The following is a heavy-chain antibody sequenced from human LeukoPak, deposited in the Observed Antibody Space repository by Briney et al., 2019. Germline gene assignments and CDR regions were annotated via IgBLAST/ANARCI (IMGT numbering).Heavy chain of an antibody. D-gene: IGHD6-19*01. CDR3: AKADTSGWYFDY. V-gene: IGHV3-23*01. J-gene: IGHJ4*02. CDR2: ISGSXGST. CDR1: GFTFSTYA. Sequence: GGSLRLSCAASGFTFSTYAMSWVRQAPGKGLEWXSLISGSXGSTYYADSVKGRFTISRDNSKNTLYVQMNSLRAEDTAVYYCAKADTSGWYFDYWGQGTLVTVSS.